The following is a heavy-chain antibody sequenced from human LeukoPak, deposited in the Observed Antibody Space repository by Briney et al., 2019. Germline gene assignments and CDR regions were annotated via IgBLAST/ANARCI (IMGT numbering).Heavy chain of an antibody. Sequence: SETLSLTCAVYGVSFSGYSWTWIRQPPGKGLEWIGEISPSGATNYSPSLKSRVTISIDTSKNQFFLNLSSVTAADTAIYYCARATPGTGYWGQGTLVTVSS. J-gene: IGHJ4*02. CDR3: ARATPGTGY. CDR2: ISPSGAT. CDR1: GVSFSGYS. V-gene: IGHV4-34*01. D-gene: IGHD6-13*01.